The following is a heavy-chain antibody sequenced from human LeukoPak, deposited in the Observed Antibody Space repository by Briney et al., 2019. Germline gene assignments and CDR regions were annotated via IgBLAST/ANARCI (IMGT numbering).Heavy chain of an antibody. Sequence: ASVKVSCKASGYTFTSYDINWVRQATGQGLEWTGWINPNSGGTNYAQKFQGRVTMTRDTSISTAYMELSRLRSDDTAVYYCARAGGYYDSSGYYYVSDYWGQGTLVTVSS. CDR1: GYTFTSYD. D-gene: IGHD3-22*01. J-gene: IGHJ4*02. V-gene: IGHV1-2*02. CDR2: INPNSGGT. CDR3: ARAGGYYDSSGYYYVSDY.